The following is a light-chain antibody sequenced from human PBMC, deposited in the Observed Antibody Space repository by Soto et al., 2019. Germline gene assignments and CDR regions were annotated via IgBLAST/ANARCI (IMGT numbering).Light chain of an antibody. J-gene: IGKJ5*01. V-gene: IGKV3D-15*01. CDR2: GAS. CDR1: QSVSNN. Sequence: VLTQSPWTLSLPQGARATLSCRASQSVSNNYLAWYQQKPGQAPRLLIYGASSRATGIPARFSGSGSGTEFTLTISSLHSQDFAVYYCQQYNNWPPITFGQGTRLEIK. CDR3: QQYNNWPPIT.